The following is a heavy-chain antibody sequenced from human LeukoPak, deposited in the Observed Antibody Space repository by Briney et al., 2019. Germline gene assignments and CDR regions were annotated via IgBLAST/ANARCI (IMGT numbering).Heavy chain of an antibody. CDR2: IYGGDT. J-gene: IGHJ4*02. V-gene: IGHV3-53*01. Sequence: GGSLRLSCAGSGFTVSNNYMSWVRQAPGKGLEGVSLIYGGDTYYSDSVRGRFTISRDNSKNMVYLQMNSLRAEDTAVYYCAKDPHVGEQWLVTDYWGQGTLVTVSS. CDR3: AKDPHVGEQWLVTDY. CDR1: GFTVSNNY. D-gene: IGHD6-19*01.